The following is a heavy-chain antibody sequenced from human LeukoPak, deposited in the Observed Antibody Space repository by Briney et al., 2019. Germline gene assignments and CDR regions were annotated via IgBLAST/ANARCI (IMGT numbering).Heavy chain of an antibody. CDR2: ISSSSSYI. V-gene: IGHV3-21*01. D-gene: IGHD3-3*01. CDR3: ARERLRFLKWLLYDFDY. CDR1: GFTFSSYS. J-gene: IGHJ4*02. Sequence: GGSLRLSCAASGFTFSSYSMNWVRQAPGKGLEWVSSISSSSSYIYYADSVKGRFTISRDNAKNSLYLQMNSLRAEDTAVYYCARERLRFLKWLLYDFDYWGQGTLVTVSS.